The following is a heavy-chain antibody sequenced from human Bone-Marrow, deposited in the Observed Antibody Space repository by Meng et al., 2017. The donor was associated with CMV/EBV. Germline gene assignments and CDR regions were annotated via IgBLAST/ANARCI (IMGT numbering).Heavy chain of an antibody. V-gene: IGHV4-34*01. J-gene: IGHJ3*02. D-gene: IGHD3-10*01. CDR2: INHSGST. CDR3: ARESQGGYYYGSGSNDAFDI. Sequence: FRGYYWSGIRQPPGKGLEWIGEINHSGSTNYNPSLKSRVTISVDTSKNQFSLKLSSVTAADTAVYYCARESQGGYYYGSGSNDAFDIWGQGTMVTVSS. CDR1: FRGYY.